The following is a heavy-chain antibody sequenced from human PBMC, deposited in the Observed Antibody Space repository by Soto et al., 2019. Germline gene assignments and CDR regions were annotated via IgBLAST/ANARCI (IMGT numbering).Heavy chain of an antibody. D-gene: IGHD2-15*01. CDR1: GFTFDNAW. Sequence: GGSLRLSCAASGFTFDNAWMSWVRQAPGKGLEWVGRIKSKTDGGTTDYAEHVKGRFTISRDDSKNTLYLQMNSLKTEDTAVYYCTTEAPPNFYCSGGSCYSVDAFDIWGLGTMVTVSS. CDR3: TTEAPPNFYCSGGSCYSVDAFDI. V-gene: IGHV3-15*01. J-gene: IGHJ3*02. CDR2: IKSKTDGGTT.